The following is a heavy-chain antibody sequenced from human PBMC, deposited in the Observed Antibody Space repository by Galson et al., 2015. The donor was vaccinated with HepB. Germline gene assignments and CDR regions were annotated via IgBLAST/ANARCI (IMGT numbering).Heavy chain of an antibody. CDR3: AREVRDFYPDFDY. J-gene: IGHJ4*02. Sequence: SLRLSCAASTFIFSTYSMDWVRQAPGKGLEWVSYISSSSTTIYYADSVKGRFTISRDNAKNSLYLQMNSLGDEDTAVYYCAREVRDFYPDFDYWGQGTLVTGSS. D-gene: IGHD2-21*01. CDR1: TFIFSTYS. V-gene: IGHV3-48*02. CDR2: ISSSSTTI.